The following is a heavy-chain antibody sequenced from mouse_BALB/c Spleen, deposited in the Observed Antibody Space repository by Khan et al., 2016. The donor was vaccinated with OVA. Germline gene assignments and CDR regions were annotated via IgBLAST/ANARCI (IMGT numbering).Heavy chain of an antibody. Sequence: QVQLQQSGAELARPGASVKMSCKASGYTFTTYTMHWVKQRPGQGLEWIGYINPSNGYTNYNQKFKDKSTLTADKSSSTAYMQLSSLTSDYSAVYYCAREGAYYRSDGCFSYWGQGTLVTVS. CDR2: INPSNGYT. J-gene: IGHJ3*01. CDR1: GYTFTTYT. V-gene: IGHV1-4*01. CDR3: AREGAYYRSDGCFSY. D-gene: IGHD2-14*01.